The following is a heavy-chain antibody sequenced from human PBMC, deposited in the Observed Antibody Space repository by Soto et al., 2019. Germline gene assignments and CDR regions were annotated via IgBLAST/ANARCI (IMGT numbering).Heavy chain of an antibody. D-gene: IGHD6-13*01. CDR1: GASISSGDHY. J-gene: IGHJ3*01. Sequence: QGQLQESGPGVVRPSQTLSLTCTVSGASISSGDHYWTWIRQPPGKGLEWIGYIYYSGSTFYNPSLNSRVTMSTDMSTSQVSLNLRSVTAADTAVYYCSSSAPKDAFDLWGQGTMVIVSS. CDR3: SSSAPKDAFDL. CDR2: IYYSGST. V-gene: IGHV4-30-4*01.